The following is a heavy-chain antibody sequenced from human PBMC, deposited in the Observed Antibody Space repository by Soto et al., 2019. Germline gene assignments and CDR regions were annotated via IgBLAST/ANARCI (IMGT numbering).Heavy chain of an antibody. CDR3: AREMRPSPFDY. CDR1: GFTVSSCI. Sequence: QVQLVESGGGVVQPGRSLRLSCTASGFTVSSCIMHWVRQAPGKGLEWVARASFDQTYKSYTESVKGRFTISRDDSRNTVYLQMNSLRPEDTAIYYCAREMRPSPFDYWGQGTLVTVSS. V-gene: IGHV3-30-3*01. CDR2: ASFDQTYK. J-gene: IGHJ4*02.